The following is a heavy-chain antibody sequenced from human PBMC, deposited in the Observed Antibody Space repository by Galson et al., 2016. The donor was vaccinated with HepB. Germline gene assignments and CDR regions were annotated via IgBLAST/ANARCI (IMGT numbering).Heavy chain of an antibody. V-gene: IGHV5-51*01. D-gene: IGHD3/OR15-3a*01. Sequence: QSGAEVKNPGESLKISCKGSGYSFATHWIGWVRQMPGKGLEWVGIIYPFDSETRYSPSFQGRVSMSVDTSTSTAFLEWNSLRASDSALYYCARANPFWTGYHPYYFNYWGQGTLVTVSS. CDR2: IYPFDSET. J-gene: IGHJ4*02. CDR1: GYSFATHW. CDR3: ARANPFWTGYHPYYFNY.